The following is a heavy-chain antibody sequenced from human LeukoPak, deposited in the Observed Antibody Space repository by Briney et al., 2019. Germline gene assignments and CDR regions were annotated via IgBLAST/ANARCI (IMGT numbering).Heavy chain of an antibody. CDR2: INSDGTTT. CDR1: GFSFSSFW. CDR3: AKDRGPGAAAGLDY. J-gene: IGHJ4*02. D-gene: IGHD6-13*01. Sequence: GGSLRLSCAASGFSFSSFWMHWVRQVPGKGLVWVSGINSDGTTTGYADSVKGRFTISRENAKNSVSLQMSSLRAEDTALYYGAKDRGPGAAAGLDYWGQGTLVTVSS. V-gene: IGHV3-74*01.